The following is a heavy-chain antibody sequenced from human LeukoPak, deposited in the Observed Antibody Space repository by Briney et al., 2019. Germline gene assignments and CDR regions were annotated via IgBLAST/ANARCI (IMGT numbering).Heavy chain of an antibody. Sequence: SETLSLTCTVSGGSISSSSYYWGWIRQPPGKGLEWIGSIYYSGSTYYNPSLKSRVTISVDTSKNQFSLKLSSVTAADTAVYYCARLGVVWLPAAWFNWFDPCGQGTLVTVSS. J-gene: IGHJ5*02. CDR2: IYYSGST. V-gene: IGHV4-39*01. D-gene: IGHD2-2*01. CDR3: ARLGVVWLPAAWFNWFDP. CDR1: GGSISSSSYY.